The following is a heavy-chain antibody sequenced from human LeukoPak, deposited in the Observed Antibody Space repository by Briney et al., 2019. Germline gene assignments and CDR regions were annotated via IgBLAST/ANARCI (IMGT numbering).Heavy chain of an antibody. CDR1: GGSISSGGYS. D-gene: IGHD5-12*01. V-gene: IGHV4-30-2*01. CDR2: IYHSGST. CDR3: ARAGGGYDPIDY. Sequence: SETLSLTCAVSGGSISSGGYSWSWIRQPPGKGLEWIGYIYHSGSTYYNPSLKSRVTMSVDRSKNQFSLKLSSVTAADTAVYYCARAGGGYDPIDYWGQGTLVTVSS. J-gene: IGHJ4*02.